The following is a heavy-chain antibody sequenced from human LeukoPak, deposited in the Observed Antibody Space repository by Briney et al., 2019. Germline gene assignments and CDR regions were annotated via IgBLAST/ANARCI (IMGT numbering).Heavy chain of an antibody. CDR3: ASVSFDIRASDGHFVH. D-gene: IGHD2-8*01. CDR1: GFTFNDYN. Sequence: PGGSLRLSCAASGFTFNDYNINWLRQVPGKGLEWVSGINWNGGSTGYADSVKGRFTISRDNDKNSLYLQINSLRAEDTALYYCASVSFDIRASDGHFVHWGQGTPVVVSS. V-gene: IGHV3-20*04. CDR2: INWNGGST. J-gene: IGHJ4*02.